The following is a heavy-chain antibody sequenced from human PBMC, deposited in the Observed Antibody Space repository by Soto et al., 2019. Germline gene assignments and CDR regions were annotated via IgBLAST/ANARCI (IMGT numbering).Heavy chain of an antibody. CDR1: GGSFSGYY. CDR3: ASRAARSYYYYMDV. J-gene: IGHJ6*03. V-gene: IGHV4-34*01. CDR2: INHSGST. Sequence: PSETLSLTCAVYGGSFSGYYWSWIRQPPGKGLEWIGEINHSGSTNYNPSLKSRATISVDTSKNQFSLKLSSVTAADTAVYYCASRAARSYYYYMDVWGKGTTVTVSS. D-gene: IGHD6-6*01.